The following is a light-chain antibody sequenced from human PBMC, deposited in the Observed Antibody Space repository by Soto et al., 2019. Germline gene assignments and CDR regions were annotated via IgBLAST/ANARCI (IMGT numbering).Light chain of an antibody. V-gene: IGLV1-44*01. CDR2: SNY. J-gene: IGLJ1*01. CDR1: SSNIGSKT. CDR3: SAWDASLNGYV. Sequence: QSVLAQPPSGSGTPGHRVTISCSGSSSNIGSKTVNWYQQLPGTAPKLLIYSNYQRPSGVPDRFSGSKSGTSASLAISGLQSEDEADYYCSAWDASLNGYVFGTGTKVTVL.